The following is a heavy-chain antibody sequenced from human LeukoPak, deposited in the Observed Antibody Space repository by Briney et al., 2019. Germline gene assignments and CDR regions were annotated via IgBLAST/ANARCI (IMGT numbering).Heavy chain of an antibody. V-gene: IGHV3-23*01. CDR3: AKESSRYYWDP. D-gene: IGHD3-22*01. CDR1: GFTFSNYV. Sequence: GGSLRLSCAASGFTFSNYVMSWVRQAPGKGLEWVSTVSSGSGSGTYYTDSVEGRFTISRDNSKDTLYLQMNSLRVEDTAIYYCAKESSRYYWDPWGQGTLVIVSS. J-gene: IGHJ5*02. CDR2: VSSGSGSGT.